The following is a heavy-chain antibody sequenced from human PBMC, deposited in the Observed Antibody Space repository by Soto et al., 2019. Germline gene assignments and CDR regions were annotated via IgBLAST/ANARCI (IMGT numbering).Heavy chain of an antibody. Sequence: QVQLVESGGGVVQPGRSLRLSCAASGFTFSSYGMHWVRQAPGKGLEWVALIWYDGSNKFYADSAKGRFTISRDDSKNTLYLQMNSLRVEDTAVYYCARVGYTSGWVDYFGMDVWGQGTTVTVSS. D-gene: IGHD6-19*01. V-gene: IGHV3-33*01. CDR2: IWYDGSNK. CDR3: ARVGYTSGWVDYFGMDV. J-gene: IGHJ6*02. CDR1: GFTFSSYG.